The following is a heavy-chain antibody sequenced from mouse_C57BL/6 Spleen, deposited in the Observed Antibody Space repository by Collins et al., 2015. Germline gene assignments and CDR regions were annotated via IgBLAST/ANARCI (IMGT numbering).Heavy chain of an antibody. V-gene: IGHV1-54*01. CDR1: GYAFTNYL. Sequence: QVQLQQSGAELVRPGTSVKVSCKASGYAFTNYLIEWVKQRPGQGLEWIGVINPGSGGTNYNEKFKGKATLTADKSSSTAYMQLKSLTSEDSAVYYCARSYDYGAWFAYWGQGTLVTVSA. CDR3: ARSYDYGAWFAY. CDR2: INPGSGGT. D-gene: IGHD2-4*01. J-gene: IGHJ3*01.